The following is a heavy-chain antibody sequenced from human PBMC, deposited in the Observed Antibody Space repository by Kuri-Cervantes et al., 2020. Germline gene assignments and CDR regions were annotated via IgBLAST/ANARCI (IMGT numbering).Heavy chain of an antibody. CDR1: GGSFSGYY. V-gene: IGHV4-34*01. Sequence: ESLKISCAVYGGSFSGYYWNWIRQPPGKGLEWIGEINHRGSTTYNASLKSRVTISLDTSKNQFSLKLSSVTAADTAVYYCARSRTAARRSWFDPWGQGTRVTVSS. CDR3: ARSRTAARRSWFDP. D-gene: IGHD6-6*01. CDR2: INHRGST. J-gene: IGHJ5*02.